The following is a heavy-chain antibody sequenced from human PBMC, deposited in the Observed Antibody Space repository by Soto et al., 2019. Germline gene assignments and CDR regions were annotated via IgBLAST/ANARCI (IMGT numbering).Heavy chain of an antibody. Sequence: QVQLQQWGAGPLKPSETLSLTCAVYGGSFSVYYWSWIRQPPGKGLEWIGENNHSGSTNYNPSLKSRGTISGDTSKNQFSLKLSSVAAADTAVHYCARGTINMVRGVIIRVFYYSYYGMDVWGQGTTVTVSS. CDR3: ARGTINMVRGVIIRVFYYSYYGMDV. CDR1: GGSFSVYY. CDR2: NNHSGST. V-gene: IGHV4-34*01. J-gene: IGHJ6*02. D-gene: IGHD3-10*01.